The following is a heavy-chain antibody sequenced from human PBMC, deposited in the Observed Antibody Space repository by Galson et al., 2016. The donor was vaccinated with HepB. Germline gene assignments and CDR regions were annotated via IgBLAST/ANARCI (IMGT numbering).Heavy chain of an antibody. CDR2: IVPILGIR. J-gene: IGHJ6*02. V-gene: IGHV1-69*04. D-gene: IGHD3-9*01. CDR1: GGTFSSYA. Sequence: SVKVSCKASGGTFSSYAINWVRQAPGQGLEWMGRIVPILGIRNYAQKFQGRVTITADKSTSTAYMELSSLRSEDTAVYYCASRYGSTYYDILTTHSYGMDVCGQGTTVTVSS. CDR3: ASRYGSTYYDILTTHSYGMDV.